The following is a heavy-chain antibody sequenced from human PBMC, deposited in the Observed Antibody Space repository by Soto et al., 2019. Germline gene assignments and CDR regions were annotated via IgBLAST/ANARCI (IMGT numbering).Heavy chain of an antibody. CDR2: IYYSGST. D-gene: IGHD2-8*01. CDR1: GGSISSGGYY. J-gene: IGHJ5*02. Sequence: QVQLQESGPGLVKPSQTLSLTCTVSGGSISSGGYYWSWIRQHPGKGLEWIGYIYYSGSTYYNPSLKSRVTISVDTSKNQFSLKLSSVTAADTAVYYCARGVPRVLMVYANKNWFDPWGQGTLVTVSS. CDR3: ARGVPRVLMVYANKNWFDP. V-gene: IGHV4-31*03.